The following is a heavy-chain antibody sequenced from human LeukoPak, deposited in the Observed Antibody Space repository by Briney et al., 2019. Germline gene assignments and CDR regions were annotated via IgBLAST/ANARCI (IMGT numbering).Heavy chain of an antibody. V-gene: IGHV3-53*01. Sequence: AGGSLRLSCAASGFTGSSNYISLVREAPGKGLEWVSVIYSGGSTYYADSVKGRFTISRDNSKNTLYLQMNSLRAEDTAVYYCARVLSGSYFDYWGQGTLVTVSS. J-gene: IGHJ4*02. CDR3: ARVLSGSYFDY. CDR2: IYSGGST. CDR1: GFTGSSNY. D-gene: IGHD1-26*01.